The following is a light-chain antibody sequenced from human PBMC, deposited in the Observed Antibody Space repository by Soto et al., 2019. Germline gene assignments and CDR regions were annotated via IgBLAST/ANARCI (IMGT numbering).Light chain of an antibody. CDR1: QALVYTDGDTY. J-gene: IGKJ4*01. CDR3: MPGTHRPPT. V-gene: IGKV2-30*01. CDR2: KAS. Sequence: VDMTQSPLSMPVTLGQPASISCRSSQALVYTDGDTYLNWFYQRPGQAPRRLIYKASNRDSGVPDRFSGGGAGTDFTFKIDRVEAEDVGVYYCMPGTHRPPTIGGGTTVEIK.